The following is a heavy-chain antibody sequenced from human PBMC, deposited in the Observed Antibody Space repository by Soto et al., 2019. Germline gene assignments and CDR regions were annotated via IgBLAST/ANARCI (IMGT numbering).Heavy chain of an antibody. Sequence: SPTLSLTCAISGDSVSSNSAAWNWIRQSPSRGLEWLGRTYYRSKWYNDYAVSVKSRITINPDTSKNQFSLQLNSVTPEDTAVYYCARSLDCSSTSCYAGYYGMDVWGQGTTVTVSS. CDR2: TYYRSKWYN. D-gene: IGHD2-2*01. J-gene: IGHJ6*02. V-gene: IGHV6-1*01. CDR1: GDSVSSNSAA. CDR3: ARSLDCSSTSCYAGYYGMDV.